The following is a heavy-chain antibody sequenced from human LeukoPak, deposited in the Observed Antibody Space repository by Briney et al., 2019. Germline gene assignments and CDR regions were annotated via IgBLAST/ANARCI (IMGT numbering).Heavy chain of an antibody. CDR1: GFTSRRYG. CDR2: ISGSGDNT. D-gene: IGHD2-21*02. V-gene: IGHV3-23*01. J-gene: IGHJ4*02. Sequence: WGSLRLSCAASGFTSRRYGMSWVRQAPGKGLEWVSAISGSGDNTYYADSVKGRFTVSRDNSKNTVYVEMKRLRAEETAVCYSAKDFVVVPGNVNYFDYWGQGTLVTVSS. CDR3: AKDFVVVPGNVNYFDY.